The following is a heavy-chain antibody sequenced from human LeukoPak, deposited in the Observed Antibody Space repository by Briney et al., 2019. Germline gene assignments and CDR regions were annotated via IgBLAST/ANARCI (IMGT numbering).Heavy chain of an antibody. CDR2: ISYDGSNK. Sequence: PGRSLRLSCAASGFTFSSYGMHWVRQAPGKGLEWVAVISYDGSNKHYADSVKGRFTISRDNSKNTLYLQMNSLRGEDTAVYYCARDRSGSYLSGPPDYWGQGTLVTVSS. CDR1: GFTFSSYG. CDR3: ARDRSGSYLSGPPDY. D-gene: IGHD1-26*01. J-gene: IGHJ4*02. V-gene: IGHV3-30*19.